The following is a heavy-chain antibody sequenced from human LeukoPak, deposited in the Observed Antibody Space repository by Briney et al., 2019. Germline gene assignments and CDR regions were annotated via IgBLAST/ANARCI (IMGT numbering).Heavy chain of an antibody. V-gene: IGHV3-21*01. CDR3: ARVMVRCSSTSCPGVDY. D-gene: IGHD2-2*01. Sequence: PGGSRRLSCAASGFTFSSYSMNWVRQAPGKGLEWVSSISSSSSYIYYADSVKGRFTISRDNAKNSLYLQMNSLRAEDTAVYYCARVMVRCSSTSCPGVDYWGQGTLVTVSS. J-gene: IGHJ4*02. CDR1: GFTFSSYS. CDR2: ISSSSSYI.